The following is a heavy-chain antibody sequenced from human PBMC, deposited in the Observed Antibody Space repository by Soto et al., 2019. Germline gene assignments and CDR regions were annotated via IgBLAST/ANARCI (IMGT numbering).Heavy chain of an antibody. J-gene: IGHJ6*02. Sequence: GGSLRLSCTASGFNFSDYVVHWVRQAPGRGLEWMAFISFDGSNEYYADFVKGRFTISRDNSKNMIYLQLNSLRADDAAVYFCAREGYYDSRGYPYGIDVGGQGTTVTVSS. V-gene: IGHV3-30-3*01. CDR3: AREGYYDSRGYPYGIDV. CDR1: GFNFSDYV. CDR2: ISFDGSNE. D-gene: IGHD3-22*01.